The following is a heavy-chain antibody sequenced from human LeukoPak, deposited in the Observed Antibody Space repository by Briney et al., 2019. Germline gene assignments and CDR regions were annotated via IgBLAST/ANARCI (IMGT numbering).Heavy chain of an antibody. CDR3: ARYIVAGPLDY. CDR2: IYYSGST. V-gene: IGHV4-59*08. J-gene: IGHJ4*02. Sequence: SETLSLTCTVSGGSIISYYWSWIRQPPGKGLEWIGYIYYSGSTDYNPSLKSRVTISVDTSKTQFSLKLSSVTAADTAVYYCARYIVAGPLDYWGQGTLVTVSS. CDR1: GGSIISYY. D-gene: IGHD5-12*01.